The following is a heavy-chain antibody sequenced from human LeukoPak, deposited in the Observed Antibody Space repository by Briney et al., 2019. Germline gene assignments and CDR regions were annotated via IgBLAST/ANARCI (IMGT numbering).Heavy chain of an antibody. CDR2: ISSNSYKI. CDR3: ARVHPAAGPYYYYYYMDV. D-gene: IGHD6-13*01. Sequence: GGSLRLSCAASGFTFSTFSINWVRQAPGEGLGWVSYISSNSYKIYHAGSVKGRLSICRDNAEHSLYSQVNRLRTERTAFYFRARVHPAAGPYYYYYYMDVWGKGTTVTVSS. J-gene: IGHJ6*03. CDR1: GFTFSTFS. V-gene: IGHV3-48*04.